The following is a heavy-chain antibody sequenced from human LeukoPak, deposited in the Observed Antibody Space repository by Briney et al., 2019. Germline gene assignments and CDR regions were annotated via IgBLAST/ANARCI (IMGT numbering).Heavy chain of an antibody. J-gene: IGHJ4*02. D-gene: IGHD3-9*01. CDR2: IYYSGST. Sequence: PSETLSLTCAVYGGSFSGYYWSWIRQHPGKGLEWIGYIYYSGSTYYNPSLKSRVTISVDTSKNQFSLKLSSVTAADTAVYYCARAILRGRYFDYWGQGTLVTVSS. CDR3: ARAILRGRYFDY. CDR1: GGSFSGYY. V-gene: IGHV4-31*11.